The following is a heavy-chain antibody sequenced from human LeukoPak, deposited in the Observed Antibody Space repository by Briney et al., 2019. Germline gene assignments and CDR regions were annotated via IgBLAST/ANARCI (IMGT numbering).Heavy chain of an antibody. CDR2: ITSGVGIT. J-gene: IGHJ4*02. D-gene: IGHD3-22*01. CDR3: AKGDYYDLDY. Sequence: GGSLRLSCAASGFTFSNYGMNWVRQAPGKGLEWVSIITSGVGITYYADSVKGRFTISRDNSKDTLYLQMNSLRAEDTAVYYCAKGDYYDLDYWGQGTLVTVSS. CDR1: GFTFSNYG. V-gene: IGHV3-23*01.